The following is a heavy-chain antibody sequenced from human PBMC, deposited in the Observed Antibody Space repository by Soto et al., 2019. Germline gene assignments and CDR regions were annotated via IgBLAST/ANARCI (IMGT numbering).Heavy chain of an antibody. CDR1: GYTFTSYG. J-gene: IGHJ6*02. V-gene: IGHV1-18*01. CDR2: ISAYNGNT. CDR3: AIHPIVVVPAAIPDYYYGMDV. D-gene: IGHD2-2*02. Sequence: GASVKVSCKASGYTFTSYGISRVRQAPGQGLEWMGWISAYNGNTNYAQKLQGRVTMTTDTSTSTAYMELRSLRSDDTAVYYCAIHPIVVVPAAIPDYYYGMDVWGQGTTVTVSS.